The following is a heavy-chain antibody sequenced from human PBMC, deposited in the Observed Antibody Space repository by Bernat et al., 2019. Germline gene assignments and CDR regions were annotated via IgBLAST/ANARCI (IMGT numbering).Heavy chain of an antibody. J-gene: IGHJ4*02. CDR1: GFTFSTYW. CDR3: STYGNGEFDY. CDR2: INSDARIT. D-gene: IGHD4-17*01. Sequence: EVQLVESGGGLVQPGGSLRLSCAASGFTFSTYWMHWVRQAPGKGLVWVSRINSDARITSYADSVKGRFTISRDNAKNTLYLQMNSLRADDTAIYYCSTYGNGEFDYWGQGTLVTVSS. V-gene: IGHV3-74*01.